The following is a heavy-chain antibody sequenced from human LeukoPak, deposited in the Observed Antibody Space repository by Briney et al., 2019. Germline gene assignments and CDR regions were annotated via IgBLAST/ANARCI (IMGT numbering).Heavy chain of an antibody. CDR2: IYPGISDT. V-gene: IGHV5-51*01. Sequence: PGESLKISCKTSGYSFSNYWIGWVRQMPGKGLEWMGIIYPGISDTRYSPSFQGQVTISADKSINTAYLQWSSLKASDTAMYYCARQYCSGSNCYSVDYWGQGTLVTVSS. J-gene: IGHJ4*02. CDR1: GYSFSNYW. D-gene: IGHD2-2*01. CDR3: ARQYCSGSNCYSVDY.